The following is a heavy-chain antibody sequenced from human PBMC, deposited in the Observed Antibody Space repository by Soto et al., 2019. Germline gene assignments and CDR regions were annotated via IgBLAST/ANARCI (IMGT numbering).Heavy chain of an antibody. CDR1: GYTFTSYD. J-gene: IGHJ6*02. CDR3: ARADRLATPMDYGLDV. V-gene: IGHV1-8*01. CDR2: MNPSNGDT. D-gene: IGHD5-12*01. Sequence: QVQLVQSGAEVRTPGASVKVSCQASGYTFTSYDISWVLQATGQGLEWMGWMNPSNGDTDYAQKLQGRVTMTRNTSIKTAYMELSSLRSEDTAVYYSARADRLATPMDYGLDVCGQGTTVTVSS.